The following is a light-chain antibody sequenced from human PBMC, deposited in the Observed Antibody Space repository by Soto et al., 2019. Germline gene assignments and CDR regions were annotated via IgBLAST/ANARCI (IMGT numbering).Light chain of an antibody. V-gene: IGKV1-39*01. CDR1: QTIYSN. CDR3: QQTYSSLPIT. CDR2: AAS. J-gene: IGKJ5*01. Sequence: DIQMTQSPSSLSASVGDRVTITCRASQTIYSNLNWYQQKPGKAPNLLIYAASSLESGVPARFSGSGSGTHFTLTITGLQPEDFATYYCQQTYSSLPITFGQGTRLENK.